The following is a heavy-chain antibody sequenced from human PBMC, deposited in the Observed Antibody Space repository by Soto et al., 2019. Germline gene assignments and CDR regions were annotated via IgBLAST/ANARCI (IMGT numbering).Heavy chain of an antibody. CDR1: GGTFSTFG. J-gene: IGHJ4*02. CDR2: IIPFFGTA. CDR3: ARTAPMDAGDKYDYDD. D-gene: IGHD5-12*01. V-gene: IGHV1-69*01. Sequence: QVQLVQSGAEVKKTGSSVKVSCKTSGGTFSTFGISWVRQAPGQGLEWMGGIIPFFGTAEYSQKFEDRITLTPDETTNTVYMDLSSLTSEDTDIYYCARTAPMDAGDKYDYDDCDQGALVTVSS.